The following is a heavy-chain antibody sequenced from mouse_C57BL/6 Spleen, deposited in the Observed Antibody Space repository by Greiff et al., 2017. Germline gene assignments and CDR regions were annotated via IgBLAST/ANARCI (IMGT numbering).Heavy chain of an antibody. Sequence: EVKLVESGGGLVQPGGSLSLSCAASGFTFTDYYMSWVRQPPGKALEWLGFIRNKANGYTTEYSASVKGRFTISRDNSQSILYLQMNALGAEDSATDYCARYSYYGSRDAMGYWGQGTSVTVSS. CDR2: IRNKANGYTT. CDR1: GFTFTDYY. J-gene: IGHJ4*01. D-gene: IGHD1-1*01. V-gene: IGHV7-3*01. CDR3: ARYSYYGSRDAMGY.